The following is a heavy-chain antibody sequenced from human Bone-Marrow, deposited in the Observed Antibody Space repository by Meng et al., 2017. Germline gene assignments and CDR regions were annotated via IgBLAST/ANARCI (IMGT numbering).Heavy chain of an antibody. CDR3: ARLVRGRDGYKSKLVP. J-gene: IGHJ5*02. CDR2: IFYTGTT. Sequence: QLQLQESGSGLVKPSQTLSLTCTASGGSISSSSSFYWGWIRQPPGKGLEWIGSIFYTGTTYYNPSLKSRVTISVDTSKNQFSLKLSSVTAADTAVYYCARLVRGRDGYKSKLVPWGQGTLVTVSS. D-gene: IGHD5-24*01. V-gene: IGHV4-39*01. CDR1: GGSISSSSSFY.